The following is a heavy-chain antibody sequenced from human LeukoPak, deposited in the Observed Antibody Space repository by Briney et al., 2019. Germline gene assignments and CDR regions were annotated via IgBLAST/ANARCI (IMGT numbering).Heavy chain of an antibody. V-gene: IGHV1-18*01. CDR3: ARDESITIFGVVNYYGMDV. D-gene: IGHD3-3*01. CDR1: GYTFTSYG. J-gene: IGHJ6*02. CDR2: ISAYNGNT. Sequence: ASVKVFCKASGYTFTSYGISWVRQAPGQGLEWMGWISAYNGNTNYAQKLQGRVTMTTDTSTSTAYMELRSLRSDDTAVYYCARDESITIFGVVNYYGMDVWGQGTTVTVSS.